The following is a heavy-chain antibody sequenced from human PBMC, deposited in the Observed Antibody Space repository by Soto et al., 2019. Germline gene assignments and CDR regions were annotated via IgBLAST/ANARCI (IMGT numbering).Heavy chain of an antibody. CDR2: ISAYNGNT. D-gene: IGHD3-9*01. CDR1: GYTLISYG. J-gene: IGHJ4*02. Sequence: APVKVSCKASGYTLISYGISWVRQAPGQGLEWMGWISAYNGNTNYAQKLQGRVTMTRDTSTSTAYMELRSLRSDDTAVYYCARVSDYILTGYYSFDADYWGQGTLVTVS. V-gene: IGHV1-18*01. CDR3: ARVSDYILTGYYSFDADY.